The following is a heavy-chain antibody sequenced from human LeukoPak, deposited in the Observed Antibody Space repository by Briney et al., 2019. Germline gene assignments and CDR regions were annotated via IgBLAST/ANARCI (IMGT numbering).Heavy chain of an antibody. CDR3: ARGWQLSFDP. V-gene: IGHV3-23*01. CDR1: GFTFSSFA. J-gene: IGHJ5*02. CDR2: ISESGDSA. Sequence: PGGSLRLSCAASGFTFSSFAMGWVRQAPGKGLEWVSLISESGDSAYYADSVKGRVTTSRDNWRNTLYLQMSSLGAEDTAIYYCARGWQLSFDPWGQGTLVTVSP. D-gene: IGHD2-15*01.